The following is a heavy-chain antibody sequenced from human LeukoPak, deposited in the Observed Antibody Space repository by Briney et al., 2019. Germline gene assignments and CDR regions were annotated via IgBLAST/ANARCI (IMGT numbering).Heavy chain of an antibody. D-gene: IGHD1-1*01. V-gene: IGHV3-33*01. CDR3: ARGKLRKGGTLDL. J-gene: IGHJ5*02. Sequence: GRSLRLSCAASGFTFSSYAMHWVRQAPGKGLEWVAVIWYDGSNKYYEDSVKGRFTISRDNSKNTLYLQMNSLRAEDTAVYYCARGKLRKGGTLDLWGQGTLVTVSS. CDR2: IWYDGSNK. CDR1: GFTFSSYA.